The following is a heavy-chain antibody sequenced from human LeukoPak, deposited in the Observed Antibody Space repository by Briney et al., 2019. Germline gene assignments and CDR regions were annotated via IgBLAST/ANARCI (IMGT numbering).Heavy chain of an antibody. Sequence: GASVKVSCKASGYTFTGYYMHWVRQAPGQGLEWMGWINPNSGGTNYAQKFQGRVTMTRDTSISTAYMELRSLRSDDTAVYYCARELQLVRGAFDYWGQGTLVTVSS. V-gene: IGHV1-2*02. J-gene: IGHJ4*02. CDR3: ARELQLVRGAFDY. CDR2: INPNSGGT. CDR1: GYTFTGYY. D-gene: IGHD3-10*01.